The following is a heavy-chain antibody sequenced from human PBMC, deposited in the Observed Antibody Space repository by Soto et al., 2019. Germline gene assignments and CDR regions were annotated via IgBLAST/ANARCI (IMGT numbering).Heavy chain of an antibody. CDR3: ARNRDGYLAYFDY. Sequence: EVQLVESGGGLVQPGGSLRLSCAASGFTFSSYAMHWVRQAPGKGLEYVSAISSNGGSTYYANSVKGRFTISRDNSKNTLYLQMGSLRAEDMAVYYCARNRDGYLAYFDYWGQGTLVTVSS. V-gene: IGHV3-64*01. D-gene: IGHD5-12*01. CDR1: GFTFSSYA. CDR2: ISSNGGST. J-gene: IGHJ4*02.